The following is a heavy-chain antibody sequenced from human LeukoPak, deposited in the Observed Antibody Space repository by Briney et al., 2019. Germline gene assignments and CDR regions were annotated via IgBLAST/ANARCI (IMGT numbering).Heavy chain of an antibody. J-gene: IGHJ3*02. V-gene: IGHV1-24*01. CDR2: FDPEDGET. CDR3: ATRLASSDAFDI. D-gene: IGHD6-25*01. CDR1: GYTLTEIT. Sequence: ASEKLSCKVSGYTLTEITTHWVRQAPGQGPEWMRGFDPEDGETIYAQKYQGSVTMTTDTSTDTTYMELSSLRSEATAENYCATRLASSDAFDIWGQGTMVAVSS.